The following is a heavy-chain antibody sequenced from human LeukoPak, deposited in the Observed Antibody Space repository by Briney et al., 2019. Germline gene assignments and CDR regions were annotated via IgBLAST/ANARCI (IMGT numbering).Heavy chain of an antibody. CDR1: GFTFGDHA. Sequence: PGRSLRLSCTGSGFTFGDHAMSWVRQAPGEGLEWVGVIRSKAYRGTTEYAASVKGRFSISRDDSASIAYLQMNSLTTDDTAVYYCARGPIQLWIHNAMDVWGQGTTVTVSS. V-gene: IGHV3-49*04. D-gene: IGHD5-18*01. CDR2: IRSKAYRGTT. J-gene: IGHJ6*02. CDR3: ARGPIQLWIHNAMDV.